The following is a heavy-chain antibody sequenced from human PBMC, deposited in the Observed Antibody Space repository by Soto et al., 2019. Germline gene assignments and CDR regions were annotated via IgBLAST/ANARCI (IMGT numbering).Heavy chain of an antibody. D-gene: IGHD5-12*01. J-gene: IGHJ6*02. CDR3: ARGRLVATIHYYGMDV. V-gene: IGHV4-34*01. CDR1: GGSFRRYY. Sequence: PSETLSLTCAGYGGSFRRYYWSWIRPPPGKGLEWSGEINHSGSTNYNPPLKSRVTLPVATSKNQFSLTLSSVTAADTAVYYCARGRLVATIHYYGMDVWGQGTTVTVSS. CDR2: INHSGST.